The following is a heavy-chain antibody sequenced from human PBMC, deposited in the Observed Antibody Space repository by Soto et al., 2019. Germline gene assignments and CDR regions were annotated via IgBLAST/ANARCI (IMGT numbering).Heavy chain of an antibody. Sequence: QVHLVQSGAEVKRPGDSVKVSCQASGYTFTDYHIHWVRQAPGQGLEWMGRVTPRSGEVYYSPKFQGRVTLTRDTSISTAYMELTTLKFDDTAVYYCARVPILGPTGHFDFWGQGTLATVSS. CDR1: GYTFTDYH. CDR3: ARVPILGPTGHFDF. V-gene: IGHV1-2*02. D-gene: IGHD1-26*01. CDR2: VTPRSGEV. J-gene: IGHJ4*02.